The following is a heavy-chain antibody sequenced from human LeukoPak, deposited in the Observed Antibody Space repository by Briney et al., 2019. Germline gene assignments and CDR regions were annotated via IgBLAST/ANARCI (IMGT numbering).Heavy chain of an antibody. V-gene: IGHV4-34*01. CDR3: ARGPGYYDSSGYYHYYGMDV. Sequence: SETLSLTCAVYGGSFSGYYWSWIRQPPGKGMEWIGEINHSGRTNYNPSLKSRVTISVDTSKNQFSLKLSAVTAADTAVYYCARGPGYYDSSGYYHYYGMDVWGQGTTVTVSS. J-gene: IGHJ6*02. D-gene: IGHD3-22*01. CDR2: INHSGRT. CDR1: GGSFSGYY.